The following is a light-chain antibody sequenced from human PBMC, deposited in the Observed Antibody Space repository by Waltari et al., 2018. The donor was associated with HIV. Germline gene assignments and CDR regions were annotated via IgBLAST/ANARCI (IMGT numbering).Light chain of an antibody. J-gene: IGKJ1*01. CDR3: QQRSNWLWT. CDR2: DAS. V-gene: IGKV3-11*01. CDR1: QSVSSF. Sequence: EFVLTRSQVPLSLSPGERATPSCRASQSVSSFLAWYQQKPGQAPRLLIYDASNRATGIPARFSGSGSGTDFTLTISSLEPEDFAVYFCQQRSNWLWTFGQGTKVEIK.